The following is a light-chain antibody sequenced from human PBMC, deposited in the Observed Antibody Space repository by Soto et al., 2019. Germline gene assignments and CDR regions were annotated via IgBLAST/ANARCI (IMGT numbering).Light chain of an antibody. Sequence: QSALTQPPSASGSPGQSVNISCTGTSSDVGGYNYVSWFQQHPGKAPKLMIYEVSKRPPGVPDRFSGSKSGNTASLSVSGLQAEDEADYYCSSYAGSNNFVVFGGGTKLTVL. J-gene: IGLJ2*01. V-gene: IGLV2-8*01. CDR2: EVS. CDR1: SSDVGGYNY. CDR3: SSYAGSNNFVV.